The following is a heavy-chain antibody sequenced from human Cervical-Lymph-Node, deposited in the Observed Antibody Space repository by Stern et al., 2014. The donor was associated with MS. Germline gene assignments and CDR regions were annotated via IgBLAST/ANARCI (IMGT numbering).Heavy chain of an antibody. V-gene: IGHV3-53*01. CDR1: GFTVSMDY. Sequence: EVQLVQSGGGVIQPGGSLRLSCTASGFTVSMDYMTWVRQAPGKGLEWVSLITNVGSTFYTDSVKGRFTISRDDSKNTVYLHMTSLRAEDTAMYYCARDTSSPERSDWWGQGTLVTVSS. CDR2: ITNVGST. CDR3: ARDTSSPERSDW. D-gene: IGHD1-1*01. J-gene: IGHJ4*02.